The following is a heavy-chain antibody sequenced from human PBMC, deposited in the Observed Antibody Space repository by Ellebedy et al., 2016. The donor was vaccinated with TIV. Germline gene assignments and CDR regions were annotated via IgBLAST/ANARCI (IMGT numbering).Heavy chain of an antibody. Sequence: MPSETLFLTCTVSAGSTSSSSYYWGWIRQPPGKGLEWIGSIYYSGSTYYNPSLKSRVTISVDTSKNQFSLKLSSVTAADTAVYYCAREPALTVTTLTGADYWGQGTLVTVSS. J-gene: IGHJ4*02. CDR1: AGSTSSSSYY. CDR3: AREPALTVTTLTGADY. D-gene: IGHD4-17*01. CDR2: IYYSGST. V-gene: IGHV4-39*01.